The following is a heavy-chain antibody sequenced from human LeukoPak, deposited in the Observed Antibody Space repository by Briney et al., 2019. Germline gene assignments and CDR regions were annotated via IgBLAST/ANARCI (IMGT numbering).Heavy chain of an antibody. CDR1: GFTFSGSA. V-gene: IGHV3-73*01. CDR2: IRSKANSYAT. CDR3: TRRDYYDSSGYMHY. Sequence: GGSVRLSCAASGFTFSGSAMHWVRQASGKGLEWVGRIRSKANSYATAYAASVKGRFTISRDDSKNTAYLQMNSLKTEDTAVYYCTRRDYYDSSGYMHYWGQGTLVTVSS. D-gene: IGHD3-22*01. J-gene: IGHJ4*02.